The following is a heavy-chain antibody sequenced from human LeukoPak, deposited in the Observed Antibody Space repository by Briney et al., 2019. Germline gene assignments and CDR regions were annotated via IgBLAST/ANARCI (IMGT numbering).Heavy chain of an antibody. CDR2: IYYSGST. CDR3: ARRIVGATLYFDY. V-gene: IGHV4-39*01. D-gene: IGHD1-26*01. Sequence: SETLSLTCTVSGGSISSSSYYWGWIRQPPGKGLEWIGSIYYSGSTYYNPSLKSRVTISVDTSKNQFSLKLSSVTAADTAVYYCARRIVGATLYFDYWGQGTLVTVSS. J-gene: IGHJ4*02. CDR1: GGSISSSSYY.